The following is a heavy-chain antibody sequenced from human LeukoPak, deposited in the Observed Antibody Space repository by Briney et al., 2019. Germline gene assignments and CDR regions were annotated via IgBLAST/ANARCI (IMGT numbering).Heavy chain of an antibody. J-gene: IGHJ5*02. Sequence: SVKVSCKASAGTFSIYANSWVRQAPGQGLERMGRIIPIFGIANYEQKFQGRGTITADKSTSTAYMELNSLRSEDTAVYYCARDGGKDIVVVPAADNWFDPWGQGTLVTVSS. CDR2: IIPIFGIA. CDR3: ARDGGKDIVVVPAADNWFDP. D-gene: IGHD2-2*01. V-gene: IGHV1-69*04. CDR1: AGTFSIYA.